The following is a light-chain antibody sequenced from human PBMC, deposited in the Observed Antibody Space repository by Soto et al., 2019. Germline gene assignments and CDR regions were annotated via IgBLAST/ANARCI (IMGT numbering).Light chain of an antibody. CDR1: QNINTY. CDR3: QQYENLPT. V-gene: IGKV1-33*01. Sequence: DIQMAQSPSSLCASLVDRVTITSQASQNINTYLNWYQQKPGRAPKLLIYDASNLEAGVPSRFRGSGSGTDFTFTISRLQPEDIATYYCQQYENLPTFGQGTRLEI. CDR2: DAS. J-gene: IGKJ5*01.